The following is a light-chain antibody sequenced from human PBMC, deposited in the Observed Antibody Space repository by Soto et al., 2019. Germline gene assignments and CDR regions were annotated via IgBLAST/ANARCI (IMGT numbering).Light chain of an antibody. CDR3: QQRSNWPRT. CDR1: QSVRNY. Sequence: EIVLTQSPATLSLSPGERATLSCRASQSVRNYLAWYQHKPGQAPRLLIYEASNRAAGIPARFSGSGSGTDFTLTISSLEPEDFAVYYCQQRSNWPRTFGQGTKVDIK. CDR2: EAS. J-gene: IGKJ1*01. V-gene: IGKV3-11*01.